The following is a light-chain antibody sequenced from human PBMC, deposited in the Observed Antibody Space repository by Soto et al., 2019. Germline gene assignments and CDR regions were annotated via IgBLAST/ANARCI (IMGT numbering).Light chain of an antibody. CDR2: DVS. CDR3: SSYAGNINVI. Sequence: QSALTQPPSASGSLGQSVTISCTGTSSDIGGYSYVSWYQQHSGRAPTLLIYDVSKRPSGVPDRFSGSKSGNTASLTVSGLQVDDEAAYYCSSYAGNINVIFGGGTKLTVL. V-gene: IGLV2-8*01. J-gene: IGLJ2*01. CDR1: SSDIGGYSY.